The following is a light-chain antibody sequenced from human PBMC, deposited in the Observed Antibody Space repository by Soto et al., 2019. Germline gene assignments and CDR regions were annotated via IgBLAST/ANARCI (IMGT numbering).Light chain of an antibody. Sequence: EIVLTQSPATLSLSPGERATLSCRASQSVGYYLAWYQQRPGQAPRLLIYDAVNRATGIPARFSGSGSGTDFTLTISSLQPEDFVVYYCQQRSNWPRTFGQGTKVEIK. J-gene: IGKJ1*01. CDR1: QSVGYY. CDR3: QQRSNWPRT. V-gene: IGKV3-11*01. CDR2: DAV.